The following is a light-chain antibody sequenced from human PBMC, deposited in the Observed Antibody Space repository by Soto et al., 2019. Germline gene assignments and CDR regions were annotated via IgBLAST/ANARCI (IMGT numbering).Light chain of an antibody. Sequence: IVVSRSRGTRSLCPGERATLSGRAIQSVSSSYLAWYQQTPGQAPRLLIYGACSRATGIPDRFSGSGSGTDFTLTISRLVAAGFPVYLCKQYGRAPFQLFGSGTKV. CDR2: GAC. V-gene: IGKV3-20*01. CDR1: QSVSSSY. J-gene: IGKJ1*01. CDR3: KQYGRAPFQL.